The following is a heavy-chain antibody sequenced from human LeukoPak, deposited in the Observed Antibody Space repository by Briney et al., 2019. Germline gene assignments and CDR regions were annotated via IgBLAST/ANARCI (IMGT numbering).Heavy chain of an antibody. J-gene: IGHJ4*02. D-gene: IGHD5-12*01. CDR3: ARGSRLFGYDADYFDY. V-gene: IGHV3-30*04. CDR1: GFTFSSYA. CDR2: ISYDGSNK. Sequence: GRSLRLSCAASGFTFSSYAMHWVRQAPGKGLEWVAVISYDGSNKYYADSVKGRFTISRDNSKNTLYLQMNSLRAEDTAVYYCARGSRLFGYDADYFDYWGQGTLATVSS.